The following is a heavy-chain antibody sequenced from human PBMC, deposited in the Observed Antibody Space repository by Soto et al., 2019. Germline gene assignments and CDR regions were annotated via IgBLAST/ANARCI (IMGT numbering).Heavy chain of an antibody. CDR2: IHYTGTT. J-gene: IGHJ6*02. D-gene: IGHD5-18*01. CDR3: ARLNTYGEIYNYYGMDV. CDR1: GGSISAKNYY. V-gene: IGHV4-39*01. Sequence: LQVQESDPGLVKNSETLSLTYSVSGGSISAKNYYWGWIRQPPGKGLEWIGNIHYTGTTYYHPSLKSRVTISVDTSKNQFSLKLSSVSAADTAVYYCARLNTYGEIYNYYGMDVWGQGTTVTVSS.